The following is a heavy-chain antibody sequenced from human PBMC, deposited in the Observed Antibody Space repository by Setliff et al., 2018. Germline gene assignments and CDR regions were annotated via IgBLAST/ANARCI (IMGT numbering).Heavy chain of an antibody. CDR2: INSDGSST. D-gene: IGHD1-1*01. Sequence: PGGSLRLSCAASGFTLSSYWMHWVRQAPGKGLVWVPRINSDGSSTSYADSVKGRFTISRDNAKNTLYLQMNSLRAEDTAVYYCARGPWKHSAYYYYYYMDVWGKGTTVTVS. J-gene: IGHJ6*03. CDR1: GFTLSSYW. V-gene: IGHV3-74*01. CDR3: ARGPWKHSAYYYYYYMDV.